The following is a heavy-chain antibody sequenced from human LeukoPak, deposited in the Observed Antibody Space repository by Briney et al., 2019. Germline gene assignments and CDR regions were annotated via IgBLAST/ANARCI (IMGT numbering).Heavy chain of an antibody. D-gene: IGHD5-12*01. Sequence: GASVKVSCKASGYTFTGYYMHWVRQAPGQGLEWMGWINPNSGGTNYAQKFQGRVTMTRDTSISTVYMELSRLRSDDTAVYYCARVFLSGYDGEFDYWGQGTLVTVSS. J-gene: IGHJ4*02. V-gene: IGHV1-2*02. CDR3: ARVFLSGYDGEFDY. CDR2: INPNSGGT. CDR1: GYTFTGYY.